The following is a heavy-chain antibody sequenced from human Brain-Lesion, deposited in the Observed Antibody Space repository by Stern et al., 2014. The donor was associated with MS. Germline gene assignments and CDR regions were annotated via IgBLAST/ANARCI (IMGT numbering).Heavy chain of an antibody. CDR3: ARRGDSSSSGFDY. Sequence: EVQLLESGAEVKKPGESLKISCKGSGYRFTSNWIGWVRQMPGKGLEWMGIIWPGDSDTRYSRSFQGQVAISADKSISTAYLQWSSLQASDTAMYYCARRGDSSSSGFDYWGQGTLVIVSS. CDR2: IWPGDSDT. V-gene: IGHV5-51*01. J-gene: IGHJ4*02. D-gene: IGHD6-6*01. CDR1: GYRFTSNW.